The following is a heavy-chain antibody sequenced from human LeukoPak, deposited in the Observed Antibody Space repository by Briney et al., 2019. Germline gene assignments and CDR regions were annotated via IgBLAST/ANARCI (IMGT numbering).Heavy chain of an antibody. Sequence: SETLSLTCTVSGGSISSYYWTWIRQPPGKGLEWIGYIYYSGSTSYNPSLKSRVTISVDTSKNQFSLRLSSVTAADTAVYYCARDQGGGSGTCGYWGQGTLVTVSS. D-gene: IGHD3-10*01. CDR1: GGSISSYY. CDR2: IYYSGST. V-gene: IGHV4-59*01. CDR3: ARDQGGGSGTCGY. J-gene: IGHJ4*02.